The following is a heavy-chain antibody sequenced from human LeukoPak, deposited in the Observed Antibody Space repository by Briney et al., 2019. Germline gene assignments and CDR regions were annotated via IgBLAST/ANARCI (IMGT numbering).Heavy chain of an antibody. CDR3: AKDGGGEGDTAMVAFDY. J-gene: IGHJ4*02. Sequence: GGSLRLSCAASGFTFDDYAMHWVRQAPGKGLEWVSLISGDGGSTYYADSVKGRFTISRDNSKNSLYLQMNSLRTGEPALYYGAKDGGGEGDTAMVAFDYWGQGTLVTVSS. CDR2: ISGDGGST. V-gene: IGHV3-43*02. CDR1: GFTFDDYA. D-gene: IGHD5-18*01.